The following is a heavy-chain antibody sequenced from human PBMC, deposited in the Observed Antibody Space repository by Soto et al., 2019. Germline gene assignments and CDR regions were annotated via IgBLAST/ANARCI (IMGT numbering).Heavy chain of an antibody. CDR2: ISGSGGST. V-gene: IGHV3-23*01. CDR3: AKTKLRGSPWRDYYYYGMDV. CDR1: GFTFSSYA. J-gene: IGHJ6*02. D-gene: IGHD3-16*01. Sequence: PGGSLRLSCAASGFTFSSYAMSWVRQAPGKGLEWVSAISGSGGSTYYADSVKGRFTISRDNSKNTLYLQMNSLRAEDTAVYYCAKTKLRGSPWRDYYYYGMDVWGQGTTVTVSS.